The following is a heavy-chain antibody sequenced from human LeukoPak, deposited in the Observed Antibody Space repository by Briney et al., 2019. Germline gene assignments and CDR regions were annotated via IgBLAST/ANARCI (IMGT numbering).Heavy chain of an antibody. Sequence: GGSLRLSCAASGFTFTRDWMSWVRQAPGKGLEWVAMIKQDGSEKHYVDSVKGRFTISSDNTKNSLYLQMNSLRAEDTALYYCARDRLGFHYWGQGTLVTVSS. CDR1: GFTFTRDW. V-gene: IGHV3-7*01. J-gene: IGHJ4*01. CDR3: ARDRLGFHY. CDR2: IKQDGSEK. D-gene: IGHD6-6*01.